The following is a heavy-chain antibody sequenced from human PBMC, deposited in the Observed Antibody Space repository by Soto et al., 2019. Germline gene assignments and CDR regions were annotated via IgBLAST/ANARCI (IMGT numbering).Heavy chain of an antibody. V-gene: IGHV3-23*01. Sequence: GALRLSCAASGFTFSSYAMSLVLHAPGKGLEWVSAISGSGGSTYYADSVKGRFTISRDNSKNTLYLQMNSLRAEDTAVYYCAKDERELRFLEWLFDYWGQGTLVTVSS. D-gene: IGHD3-3*01. CDR2: ISGSGGST. J-gene: IGHJ4*02. CDR1: GFTFSSYA. CDR3: AKDERELRFLEWLFDY.